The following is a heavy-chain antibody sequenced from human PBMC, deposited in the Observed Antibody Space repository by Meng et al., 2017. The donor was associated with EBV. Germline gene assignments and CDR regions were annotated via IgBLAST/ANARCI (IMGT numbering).Heavy chain of an antibody. V-gene: IGHV1-69*01. D-gene: IGHD3-10*01. J-gene: IGHJ4*02. Sequence: VTLQQSGAEVKKPGSSVKVSCRTAGGTFRSDAVSWVRQAPGQGLEWMGGLIPMSGAPHYAQKFQDRVTIIADESTSTHSMELNNLRSEDTAMYYCASESGRGFTPDYWGQGTLVTVSS. CDR2: LIPMSGAP. CDR1: GGTFRSDA. CDR3: ASESGRGFTPDY.